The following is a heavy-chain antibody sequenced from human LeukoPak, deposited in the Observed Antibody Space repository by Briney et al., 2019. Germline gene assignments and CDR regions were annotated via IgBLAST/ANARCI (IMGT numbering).Heavy chain of an antibody. CDR1: GGSISRYY. J-gene: IGHJ6*02. Sequence: SETLSLTCTVSGGSISRYYWSWIRQPPGKGLEWIGYIYYSGSTNYNPSLKSRVTISVDTSKNQFSLKLSSVTAADTAVYYCARHSRSSGWYVYYYGMDVWGQGTTVTVSS. CDR3: ARHSRSSGWYVYYYGMDV. V-gene: IGHV4-59*08. CDR2: IYYSGST. D-gene: IGHD6-19*01.